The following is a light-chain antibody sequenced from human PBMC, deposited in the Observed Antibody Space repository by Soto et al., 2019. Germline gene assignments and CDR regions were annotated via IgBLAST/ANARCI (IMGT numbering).Light chain of an antibody. V-gene: IGKV3-15*01. CDR1: QSVSSN. CDR2: GAS. Sequence: EIVTTQSPATLSGSPGERATLSCRASQSVSSNLAWYQQKPGQAPRLLIYGASTRATGIPARFSGSGSGTEFTLTISSLQSEDFAVYYCQQYNNWPFYTFGQGTKVDIK. CDR3: QQYNNWPFYT. J-gene: IGKJ2*01.